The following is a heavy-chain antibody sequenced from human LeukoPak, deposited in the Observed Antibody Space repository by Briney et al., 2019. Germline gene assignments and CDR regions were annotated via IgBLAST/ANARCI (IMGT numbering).Heavy chain of an antibody. CDR3: AKFDY. CDR2: ISGSDGST. CDR1: GFTFSNYA. J-gene: IGHJ4*02. V-gene: IGHV3-23*01. Sequence: GGSLRLSCAASGFTFSNYAMTWVRQAPGKGLEWVSTISGSDGSTFYADSVKGRFTISRDNSKNTVFLQMTSLRAEDTAVYYCAKFDYRGQGTLVTVSS.